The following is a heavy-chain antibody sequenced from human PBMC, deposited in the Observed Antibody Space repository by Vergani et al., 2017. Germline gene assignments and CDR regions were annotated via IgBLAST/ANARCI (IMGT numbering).Heavy chain of an antibody. CDR2: INSDGSST. D-gene: IGHD6-13*01. CDR1: GFTFSGYW. V-gene: IGHV3-74*01. Sequence: EVQLVESGGGLVQPGGSLRLSCAASGFTFSGYWMHWVRQAPGKGLVWVSRINSDGSSTSYADSVKGRFTISRDNAKNTLYLQMNSLRAEDTAVYYCARAGYSSSWYGARIDYWGQGTLVTVSS. CDR3: ARAGYSSSWYGARIDY. J-gene: IGHJ4*02.